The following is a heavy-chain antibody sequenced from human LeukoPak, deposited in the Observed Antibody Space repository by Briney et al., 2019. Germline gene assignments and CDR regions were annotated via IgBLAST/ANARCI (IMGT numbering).Heavy chain of an antibody. J-gene: IGHJ5*02. Sequence: GGSLRLSCAASGFTFSSYGMHWVRQAPDKGLEWVSVIWYDGSNKYYADSVRGRFTISGDNSKNTVYLQMNSLRAEDTAVYYCARPTAGNYKLDPWGRGTLVTVSS. CDR3: ARPTAGNYKLDP. CDR1: GFTFSSYG. V-gene: IGHV3-33*01. D-gene: IGHD3-10*01. CDR2: IWYDGSNK.